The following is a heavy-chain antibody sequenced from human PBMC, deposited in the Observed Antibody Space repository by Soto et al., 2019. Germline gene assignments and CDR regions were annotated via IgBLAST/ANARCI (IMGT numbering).Heavy chain of an antibody. CDR1: GGSISSGGYY. J-gene: IGHJ6*02. D-gene: IGHD3-22*01. CDR3: ARDQRISGYYGYYYYYGMDV. CDR2: IYYSGST. Sequence: SETLSLTCTVSGGSISSGGYYWSWIRQHPGKGLEWIGYIYYSGSTYYNPSLKSRVTISVDTSKNQFSLRLSSVTAADTAVYYCARDQRISGYYGYYYYYGMDVWGQGTTVT. V-gene: IGHV4-31*03.